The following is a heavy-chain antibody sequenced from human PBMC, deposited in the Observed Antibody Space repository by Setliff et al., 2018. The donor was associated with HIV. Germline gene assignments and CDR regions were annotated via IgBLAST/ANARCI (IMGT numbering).Heavy chain of an antibody. CDR1: GGTFSSYA. CDR2: IIPIFGTA. CDR3: ARDGWEQQLVRGDAFDI. Sequence: SVKVSCKASGGTFSSYAISWVRQAPGQGLEWMGGIIPIFGTANYAQKFQGRVTITADESTSTAYMELSSLRSEDTAVYYCARDGWEQQLVRGDAFDIWGQGTMVTV. J-gene: IGHJ3*02. V-gene: IGHV1-69*13. D-gene: IGHD6-13*01.